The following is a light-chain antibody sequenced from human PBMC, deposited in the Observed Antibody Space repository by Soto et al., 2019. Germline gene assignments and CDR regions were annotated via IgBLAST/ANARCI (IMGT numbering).Light chain of an antibody. Sequence: SVLTQPPSASGSPGQSVTISCTGTSSDVGGYNYVSWYQQYPGKAPQLIIYEVTKRPSGVPDRSSGSKSGNTASLTVSGLQAEDEADYYCSSYAATNNYVFGSGTKVTVL. V-gene: IGLV2-8*01. CDR2: EVT. CDR3: SSYAATNNYV. J-gene: IGLJ1*01. CDR1: SSDVGGYNY.